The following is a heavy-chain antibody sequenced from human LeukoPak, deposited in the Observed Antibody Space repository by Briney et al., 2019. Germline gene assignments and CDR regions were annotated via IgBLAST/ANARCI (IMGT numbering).Heavy chain of an antibody. V-gene: IGHV3-7*01. CDR1: GLTLSNYW. D-gene: IGHD4-11*01. Sequence: PGRSLRLSCVASGLTLSNYWMSCVRHAPAKGPEWVASIKQDGSEKFYVDSVKGRYAISKDNDKNSLYLQMNSLRGEDTAVYYCAREDHSKYEYWGQGTLVTVSS. CDR3: AREDHSKYEY. CDR2: IKQDGSEK. J-gene: IGHJ4*02.